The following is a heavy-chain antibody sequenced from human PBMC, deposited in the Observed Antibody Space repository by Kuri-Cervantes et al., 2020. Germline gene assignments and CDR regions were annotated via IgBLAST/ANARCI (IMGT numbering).Heavy chain of an antibody. CDR3: AREIWGITFGGVIVHFDY. CDR2: IKQDGSEK. Sequence: GGSLRLSCAASGFTFSSYWMSWVRQAPGKGLEWVANIKQDGSEKYYVDSVKGRFTISRDNAKNSLYLQMNSLRAEDTAVYYCAREIWGITFGGVIVHFDYWGQGTLVTVSS. CDR1: GFTFSSYW. J-gene: IGHJ4*02. D-gene: IGHD3-16*02. V-gene: IGHV3-7*01.